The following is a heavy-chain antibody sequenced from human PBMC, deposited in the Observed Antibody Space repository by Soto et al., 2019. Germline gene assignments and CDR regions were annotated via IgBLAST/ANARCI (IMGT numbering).Heavy chain of an antibody. CDR1: GGTFSSYA. J-gene: IGHJ6*02. Sequence: QVQLVQSGAEVKKPGSSVKVSCKASGGTFSSYAISWVRQAPGQGLEWMGGIIPIFGTANYAQKFQGRVTITADESTSPGHMELSSLRAEDTAVYYCASAGAARETHYYGMDVWGQGTTVTVSS. CDR2: IIPIFGTA. CDR3: ASAGAARETHYYGMDV. D-gene: IGHD6-6*01. V-gene: IGHV1-69*01.